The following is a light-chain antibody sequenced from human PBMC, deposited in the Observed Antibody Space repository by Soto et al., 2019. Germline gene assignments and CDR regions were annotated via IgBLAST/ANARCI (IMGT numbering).Light chain of an antibody. V-gene: IGLV2-14*01. CDR1: SSDVGGYNY. CDR2: DVS. CDR3: SSYRSSSTRD. Sequence: QSALTQPASVSGSPGQSITISCTGTSSDVGGYNYVSWYQQHPGKAPKLMIYDVSNRPSGVSNRFSGSKSGNTASLTISGLQAEDEADYYCSSYRSSSTRDFGTGTELTVL. J-gene: IGLJ1*01.